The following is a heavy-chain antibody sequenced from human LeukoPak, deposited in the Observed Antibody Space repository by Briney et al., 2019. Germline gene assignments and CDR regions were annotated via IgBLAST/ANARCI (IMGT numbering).Heavy chain of an antibody. V-gene: IGHV5-51*01. CDR1: W. CDR2: IYPGDCDT. D-gene: IGHD6-19*01. Sequence: WXXXXXXXPGXGLXWMGIIYPGDCDTRYSPSFQGQVTISADKSISTAYLQWSSLKASDTAMYYCARSIAVAGFGTWGQGTLVTVSS. J-gene: IGHJ5*02. CDR3: ARSIAVAGFGT.